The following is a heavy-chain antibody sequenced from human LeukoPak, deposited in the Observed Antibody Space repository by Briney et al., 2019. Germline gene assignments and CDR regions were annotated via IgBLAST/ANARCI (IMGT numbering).Heavy chain of an antibody. CDR3: AAAPRTLHPLVGGAFEI. CDR2: IYYSGST. J-gene: IGHJ3*02. Sequence: SETLSLTCTVSGRSISSDYWSWIRQPPGKGLEWIGYIYYSGSTNYNPSLKSRVTISVDTSKNQFSLNLSSVTAADTAVYYCAAAPRTLHPLVGGAFEIWGQGTMVTVSS. V-gene: IGHV4-59*08. D-gene: IGHD4-11*01. CDR1: GRSISSDY.